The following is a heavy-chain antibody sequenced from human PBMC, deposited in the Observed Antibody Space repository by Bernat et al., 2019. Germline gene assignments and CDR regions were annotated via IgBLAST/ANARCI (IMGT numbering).Heavy chain of an antibody. Sequence: EVQLVESGGGLVQPGGSRRLPCAASGFTFSSYSMNWVRQAPGKGPEWVSYISSSSSTIYYADSVKGRFNNSRDNAKNSLYLQINSLRAEDTAVYYCARDARVWYGVSEKEWNWFDPWGQGTLVTVSS. V-gene: IGHV3-48*01. J-gene: IGHJ5*02. D-gene: IGHD3-10*01. CDR1: GFTFSSYS. CDR2: ISSSSSTI. CDR3: ARDARVWYGVSEKEWNWFDP.